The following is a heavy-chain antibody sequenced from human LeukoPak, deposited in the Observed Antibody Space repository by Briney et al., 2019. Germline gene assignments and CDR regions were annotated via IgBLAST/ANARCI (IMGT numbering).Heavy chain of an antibody. V-gene: IGHV3-23*01. CDR1: GYAFSSQA. J-gene: IGHJ4*02. CDR2: ISDSGSIT. Sequence: GGSLRLSCAASGYAFSSQAMGWVRQAPGKGLEWVSVISDSGSITYYADSVKGRFTISRDNSKNTLFLQMNSLRAEDTAVYYCAKDARRTSGWYFFDYWGQGTLVTVSS. D-gene: IGHD6-19*01. CDR3: AKDARRTSGWYFFDY.